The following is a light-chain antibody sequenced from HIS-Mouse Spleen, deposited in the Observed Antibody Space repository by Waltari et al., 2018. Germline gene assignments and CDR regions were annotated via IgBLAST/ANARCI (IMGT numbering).Light chain of an antibody. V-gene: IGLV2-14*01. CDR2: EVS. Sequence: QSALTQPASVSGSPGQSITISCTGTSSDVGGYNYVSWYQQHPGKAPKPMIYEVSNRPSGVSNRFSGSKSGNPASLTISGLQAEDEADYYCSSYTSSSSWVFGGGTKLTVL. CDR1: SSDVGGYNY. J-gene: IGLJ3*02. CDR3: SSYTSSSSWV.